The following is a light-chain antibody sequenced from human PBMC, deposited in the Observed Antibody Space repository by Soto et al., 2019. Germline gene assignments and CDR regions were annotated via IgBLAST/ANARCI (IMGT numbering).Light chain of an antibody. V-gene: IGKV3-11*01. CDR3: QQRHMWPIT. J-gene: IGKJ5*01. CDR1: QSFRGL. Sequence: FVLTHSPLTLSLSPGERATLSCRASQSFRGLLAWYQQKPGQAPRLLIYDAYNRATGIPPRFSGSGSGTDFTLTISSLEPEDSAVYYCQQRHMWPITFGQGTRLE. CDR2: DAY.